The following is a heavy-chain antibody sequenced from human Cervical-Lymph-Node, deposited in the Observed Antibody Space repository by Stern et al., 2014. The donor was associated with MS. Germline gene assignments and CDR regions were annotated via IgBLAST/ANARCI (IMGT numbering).Heavy chain of an antibody. D-gene: IGHD3-3*01. V-gene: IGHV1-2*02. J-gene: IGHJ5*02. CDR3: ARGNYDFWSGGSDNYFDP. CDR2: MHPLGGST. Sequence: VQLVQSGAEVRNPGASVKVSCQASQYTFTRYYVHWVRQVPGQGLEWMGWMHPLGGSTSYAQDFEGRVTMTWDTSINTGYMEITTLRSDDTAVYYCARGNYDFWSGGSDNYFDPWGQGTLVIVSS. CDR1: QYTFTRYY.